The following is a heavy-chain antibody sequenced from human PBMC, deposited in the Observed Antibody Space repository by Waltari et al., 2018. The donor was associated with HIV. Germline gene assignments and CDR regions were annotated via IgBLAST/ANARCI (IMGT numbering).Heavy chain of an antibody. CDR3: ARGFRPHYDILTGYYVGLD. J-gene: IGHJ4*02. CDR2: MNPNSGNT. CDR1: GYTCTSSN. V-gene: IGHV1-8*01. D-gene: IGHD3-9*01. Sequence: QVTLGHSAADVKKAGASGTVSCKAYGYTCTSSNIHVHRQVNGTGTEWMGWMNPNSGNTGYAQNFQGRVTMTRNTSISTAYMELSSLRSEDTAVYYCARGFRPHYDILTGYYVGLDWGQGTLVTVSS.